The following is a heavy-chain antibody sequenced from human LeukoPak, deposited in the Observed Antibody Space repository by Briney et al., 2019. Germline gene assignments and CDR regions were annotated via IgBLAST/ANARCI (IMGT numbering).Heavy chain of an antibody. V-gene: IGHV1-2*04. CDR2: INPNSGGT. J-gene: IGHJ4*02. Sequence: ASVKVSCKASGYTFTGYYMHWVRQAPGQGLEWMGWINPNSGGTNYAQKFQGWVTMTRDTSISTAYMELSRLRSDDTAVYYRAREAADTYSGYDYWGQGTLVTASS. D-gene: IGHD5-12*01. CDR3: AREAADTYSGYDY. CDR1: GYTFTGYY.